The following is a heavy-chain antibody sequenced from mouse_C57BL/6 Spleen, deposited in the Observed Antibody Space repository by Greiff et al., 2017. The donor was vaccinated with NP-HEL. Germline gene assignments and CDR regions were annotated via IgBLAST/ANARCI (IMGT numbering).Heavy chain of an antibody. J-gene: IGHJ3*01. D-gene: IGHD2-4*01. CDR1: GYTFTSYW. V-gene: IGHV1-64*01. CDR3: ARARRYEYDERGFAY. CDR2: IHPNSGST. Sequence: QVQLQQPGAELVKPGASVKLSCKASGYTFTSYWMHWVKQRPGQGLEWIGMIHPNSGSTNYNEKFKSKATLTVDKSSSTAYMQLSSLTSEDSAVYYCARARRYEYDERGFAYWGQGTLVTVSA.